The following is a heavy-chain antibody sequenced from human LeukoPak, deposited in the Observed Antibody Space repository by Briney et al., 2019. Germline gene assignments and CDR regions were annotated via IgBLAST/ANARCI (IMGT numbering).Heavy chain of an antibody. CDR3: ARAGIVVVPAARDYFDY. D-gene: IGHD2-2*01. J-gene: IGHJ4*02. Sequence: ASVKVSCKASGYTFTGYYMHWVRQAPGQGLEWMGWINPNSGGTNYAQKFQGRVTMTRDTSISTAYVELSRLRSDDTAVYYCARAGIVVVPAARDYFDYWGQGTLVTVSS. V-gene: IGHV1-2*02. CDR1: GYTFTGYY. CDR2: INPNSGGT.